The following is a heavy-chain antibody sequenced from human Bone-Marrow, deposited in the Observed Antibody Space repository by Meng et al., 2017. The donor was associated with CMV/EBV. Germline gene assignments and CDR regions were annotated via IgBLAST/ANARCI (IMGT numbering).Heavy chain of an antibody. Sequence: GGSLSLSCAASGFTFDDYAMHWVRQAPGKGLEWVSGISWNSGSIGYADSVKGRFTISRDNAKNSLYLQMNSLRAEDTAVYYCARSSSVGASYYYYGMDVWGQGTTVTVSS. D-gene: IGHD1-26*01. J-gene: IGHJ6*02. CDR3: ARSSSVGASYYYYGMDV. CDR2: ISWNSGSI. V-gene: IGHV3-9*01. CDR1: GFTFDDYA.